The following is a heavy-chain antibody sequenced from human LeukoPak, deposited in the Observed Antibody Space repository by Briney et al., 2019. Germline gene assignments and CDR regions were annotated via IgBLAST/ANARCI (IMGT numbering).Heavy chain of an antibody. Sequence: SETLSLTCAVYGGSFSGYYWSWIRQPPGKGLEWIGEINHSGSTNYNPSLKSRVTISVDTSKNQYSLKLSSVTAADTAIYYCARGGYYGSGNDFRFDPWGQGTLVTVSS. D-gene: IGHD3-10*01. CDR2: INHSGST. J-gene: IGHJ5*02. CDR1: GGSFSGYY. V-gene: IGHV4-34*01. CDR3: ARGGYYGSGNDFRFDP.